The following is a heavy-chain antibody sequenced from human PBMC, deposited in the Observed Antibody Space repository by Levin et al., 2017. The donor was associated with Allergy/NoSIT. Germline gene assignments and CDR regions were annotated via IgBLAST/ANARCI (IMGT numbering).Heavy chain of an antibody. CDR1: GFTFDDYA. J-gene: IGHJ4*02. CDR3: VKEADSHPSYFDY. D-gene: IGHD4-11*01. CDR2: IRWNRNII. V-gene: IGHV3-9*01. Sequence: GGSLRLSYVASGFTFDDYAMHWVRQAPGKGLEWVSGIRWNRNIINYGDSVKGRFTISRDNAKNSLYLQMDSLRAEDTALYYCVKEADSHPSYFDYWGQGTLVTVSS.